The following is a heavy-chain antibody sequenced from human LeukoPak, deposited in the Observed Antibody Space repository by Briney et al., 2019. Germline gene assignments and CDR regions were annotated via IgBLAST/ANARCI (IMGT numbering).Heavy chain of an antibody. D-gene: IGHD4-23*01. V-gene: IGHV1-24*01. CDR3: AAYSHYGGTKPDY. J-gene: IGHJ4*02. Sequence: ASVKVSCKVSGYTLTELSMHWVRQAPGKGLEWMGGFDPEDGETIYAQKFQGRVTITEDTSTDTAYMELSSLRSEDTAVYYCAAYSHYGGTKPDYWGQGTLVTVSS. CDR1: GYTLTELS. CDR2: FDPEDGET.